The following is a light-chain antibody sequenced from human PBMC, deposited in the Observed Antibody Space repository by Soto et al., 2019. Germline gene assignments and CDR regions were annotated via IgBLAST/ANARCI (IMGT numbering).Light chain of an antibody. CDR3: RQYGSSHPIT. Sequence: EIVLTQSPGTLSLSPGERATLSCRASQSVTSTYLAWYQQKPGQAPRLLIYGASHRATGIPDRFSGSGSGTDFTLTISRLEPEDFAVYYCRQYGSSHPITFGQGTRLEIK. CDR2: GAS. CDR1: QSVTSTY. V-gene: IGKV3-20*01. J-gene: IGKJ5*01.